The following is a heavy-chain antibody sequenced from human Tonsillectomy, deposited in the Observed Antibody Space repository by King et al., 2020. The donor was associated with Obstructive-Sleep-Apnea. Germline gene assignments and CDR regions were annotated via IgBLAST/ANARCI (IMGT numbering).Heavy chain of an antibody. D-gene: IGHD3-9*01. CDR2: ISYNGSDS. J-gene: IGHJ6*02. Sequence: VQLVESGGGAVQPGRSLRLSCAASRFTFSSHALHWVRQAPGKGLEWVAIISYNGSDSYYADSVKGRFTISRDNSKNTLYLQMDSLRVEDTAVYYCARTSLRYYDWLLPPFYYSYGMDVWGQGTTVTVS. CDR1: RFTFSSHA. CDR3: ARTSLRYYDWLLPPFYYSYGMDV. V-gene: IGHV3-30*19.